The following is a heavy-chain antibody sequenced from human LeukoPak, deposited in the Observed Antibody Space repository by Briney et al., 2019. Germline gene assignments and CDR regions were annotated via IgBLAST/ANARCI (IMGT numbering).Heavy chain of an antibody. CDR3: TSREATSDDTFDY. D-gene: IGHD5-12*01. CDR1: GYTFTSYG. Sequence: ASVKVSCKASGYTFTSYGISWVRQAPGQGLEWMGWISAYNGNTNYAQKLQGRVTMTRDMSTSTVYMELSSLRSDDTAVYYCTSREATSDDTFDYWGQGTLVTVSS. CDR2: ISAYNGNT. J-gene: IGHJ4*02. V-gene: IGHV1-18*01.